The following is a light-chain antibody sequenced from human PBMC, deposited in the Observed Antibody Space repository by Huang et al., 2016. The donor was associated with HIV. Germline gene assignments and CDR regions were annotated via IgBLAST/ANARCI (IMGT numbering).Light chain of an antibody. J-gene: IGKJ1*01. CDR1: QSLVSSDGKTY. Sequence: DVVMTQLPLSLPVALGQPASIFCKSSQSLVSSDGKTYLNWCQQRPGQPPRRLIYQVSNRDTGVPDRVSGSGSGTHFALRINRVEAEDVAIYYCMQGTHWPGTFGQGTKMEI. CDR2: QVS. V-gene: IGKV2-30*01. CDR3: MQGTHWPGT.